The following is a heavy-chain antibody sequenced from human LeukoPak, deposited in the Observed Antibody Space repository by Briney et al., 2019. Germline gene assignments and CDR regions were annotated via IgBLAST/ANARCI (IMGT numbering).Heavy chain of an antibody. V-gene: IGHV4-34*01. D-gene: IGHD6-19*01. CDR2: INHSGST. CDR3: ARYPNSGGYRSGAFYT. CDR1: GGSFSGYY. Sequence: PSETLSLTCAVYGGSFSGYYWSWIRQPPGKGLEWIGEINHSGSTNYNPSLKSRVTISVDTSKNQFSLKLSSVTAADPGVYYCARYPNSGGYRSGAFYTWGQETMVTVSS. J-gene: IGHJ3*02.